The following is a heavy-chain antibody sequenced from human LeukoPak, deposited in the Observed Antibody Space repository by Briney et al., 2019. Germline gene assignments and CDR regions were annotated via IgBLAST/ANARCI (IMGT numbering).Heavy chain of an antibody. CDR1: GGTFSSYA. V-gene: IGHV1-69*01. J-gene: IGHJ5*02. CDR3: ARELGLPKPVWFDP. Sequence: ASVKVSCKASGGTFSSYAISWVRQAPGQGLEWMGGIIPIFGTANYAQKCQGRVTITADEYTSTAYMELSSLRSEDTAVYYCARELGLPKPVWFDPWGQGTLVTVSS. D-gene: IGHD1-7*01. CDR2: IIPIFGTA.